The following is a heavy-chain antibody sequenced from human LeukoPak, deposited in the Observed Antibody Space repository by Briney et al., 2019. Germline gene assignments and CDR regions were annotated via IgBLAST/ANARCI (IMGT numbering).Heavy chain of an antibody. J-gene: IGHJ4*02. V-gene: IGHV3-74*01. CDR1: GFTVSSDW. CDR2: INPDGTYI. CDR3: SKDLGL. D-gene: IGHD1-26*01. Sequence: PGGSLRLSCAASGFTVSSDWMYWVRQAPGKGPVWVSRINPDGTYIDYADSVKGRFTISRDDAKNTLYLQMNSLRADDTALYYRSKDLGLWGQGTLVTVSS.